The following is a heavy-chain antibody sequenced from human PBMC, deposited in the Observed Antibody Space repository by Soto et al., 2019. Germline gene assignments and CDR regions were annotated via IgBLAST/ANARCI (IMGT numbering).Heavy chain of an antibody. CDR1: GYTFTSYD. CDR3: ARGSRYDFWSGYPDASGMDV. D-gene: IGHD3-3*01. Sequence: ASVKVSCKASGYTFTSYDINWVRQATGQGLEWMGWMNPNSGNTGYAQKFQGRVTMTRNTSISTAYMELSSLRSEDTAVYYCARGSRYDFWSGYPDASGMDVWGQGNTVPVS. J-gene: IGHJ6*02. CDR2: MNPNSGNT. V-gene: IGHV1-8*01.